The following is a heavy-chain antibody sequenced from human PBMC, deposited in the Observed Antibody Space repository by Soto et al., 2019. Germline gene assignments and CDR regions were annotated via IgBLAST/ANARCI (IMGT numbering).Heavy chain of an antibody. CDR1: GYTFTSYG. J-gene: IGHJ4*02. V-gene: IGHV1-18*01. CDR2: ISAYNGNT. D-gene: IGHD3-22*01. Sequence: ASVKVSCKASGYTFTSYGISWVRQAPGQGLEWMGWISAYNGNTNYAQKLQGRVTMTTDTSTSTAYMELRSLRSDDTAVYYCAYSSGYYGTYYFDHWGQGTLVTVSS. CDR3: AYSSGYYGTYYFDH.